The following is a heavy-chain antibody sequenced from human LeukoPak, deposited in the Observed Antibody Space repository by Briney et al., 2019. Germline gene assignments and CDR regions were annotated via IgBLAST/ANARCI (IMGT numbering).Heavy chain of an antibody. J-gene: IGHJ5*02. D-gene: IGHD3-10*01. CDR3: ARDLAIVRGARYRPYNWFDP. CDR1: GYTFTSYD. V-gene: IGHV1-8*01. CDR2: MNPNSGNT. Sequence: ASVKVSCKASGYTFTSYDINWVRQATGQGLEWMGWMNPNSGNTGYAQKFQGRVTISADESTSTAYMELSSLTSEDTAVYYCARDLAIVRGARYRPYNWFDPWGQGTLVTVSS.